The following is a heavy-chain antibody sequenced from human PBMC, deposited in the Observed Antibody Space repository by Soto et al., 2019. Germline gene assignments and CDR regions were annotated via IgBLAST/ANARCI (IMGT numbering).Heavy chain of an antibody. CDR3: AAYADGPYRPPYDY. V-gene: IGHV3-23*01. Sequence: GSLRLSCAASGSTFTSSVMAWVRRPPGRGLEWISSLGLIPRHTFYADSVKGRFTISRDNSRTTLYLQMTGLTFDDTAVYYCAAYADGPYRPPYDYWGQGTQATVSS. CDR2: LGLIPRHT. CDR1: GSTFTSSV. J-gene: IGHJ4*02. D-gene: IGHD3-16*02.